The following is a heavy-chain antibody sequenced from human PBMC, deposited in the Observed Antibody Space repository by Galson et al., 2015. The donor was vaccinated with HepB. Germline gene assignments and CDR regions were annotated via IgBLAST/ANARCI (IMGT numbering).Heavy chain of an antibody. V-gene: IGHV4-39*07. D-gene: IGHD6-13*01. J-gene: IGHJ4*02. CDR2: IYYSGST. CDR3: ARVEQQLVSY. CDR1: GGSISRSSSY. Sequence: ATLSLTCTVSGGSISRSSSYWGWIRQPPGKGLEWIGSIYYSGSTYYNPSLKSRVTMSVDTSKNQFSLKLSSVTAADTAVYFCARVEQQLVSYWGQGTLVTVSS.